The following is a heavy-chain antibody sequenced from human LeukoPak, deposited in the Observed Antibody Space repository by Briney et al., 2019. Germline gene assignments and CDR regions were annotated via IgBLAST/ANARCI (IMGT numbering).Heavy chain of an antibody. Sequence: GGSLRLSCAASGFTFSTYNMNWVRQAPGKGLEYVSAISSNGGSTYYADSVKGRFTISRDNSKNTLYLQMSSLRAEDTAVYYCVKCYYDSSGYLDYFDYWGQGTLVTVSS. D-gene: IGHD3-22*01. J-gene: IGHJ4*02. CDR1: GFTFSTYN. CDR2: ISSNGGST. CDR3: VKCYYDSSGYLDYFDY. V-gene: IGHV3-64D*09.